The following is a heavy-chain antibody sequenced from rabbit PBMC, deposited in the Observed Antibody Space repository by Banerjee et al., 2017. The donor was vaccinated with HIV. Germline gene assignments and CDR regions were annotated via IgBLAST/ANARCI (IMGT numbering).Heavy chain of an antibody. CDR1: GFDFNSNA. CDR2: IDDGSGTI. CDR3: ARDLAGVIGWNFNL. V-gene: IGHV1S45*01. D-gene: IGHD4-1*01. J-gene: IGHJ4*01. Sequence: QEQLEESGGDLVKPEGSLTLACTASGFDFNSNAMCWVRQAPGMGLEWIGCIDDGSGTIYYASWARGRFTLSKTSSTTVTLQMTSLTAADTATYFCARDLAGVIGWNFNLWGPGTLVTVS.